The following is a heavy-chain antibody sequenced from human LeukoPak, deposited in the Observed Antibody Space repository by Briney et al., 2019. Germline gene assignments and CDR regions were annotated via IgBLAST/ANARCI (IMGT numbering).Heavy chain of an antibody. D-gene: IGHD3-22*01. CDR3: ASAEAQYYYDSSGPNDY. CDR2: ISSSSSYI. Sequence: GGSLRLSCAASGFTFSSYSMNWARQAPGKGLEWVSSISSSSSYIYYADSVKGRFTISRDNAKNSLYLQMNSLRAEDTAVYYCASAEAQYYYDSSGPNDYWGQGTLVTVSS. CDR1: GFTFSSYS. J-gene: IGHJ4*02. V-gene: IGHV3-21*01.